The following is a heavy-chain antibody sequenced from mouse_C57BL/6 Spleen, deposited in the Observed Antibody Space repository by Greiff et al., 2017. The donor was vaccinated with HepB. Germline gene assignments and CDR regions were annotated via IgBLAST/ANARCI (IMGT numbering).Heavy chain of an antibody. CDR1: GYTFTSYG. CDR3: TTTDGSSSLFDY. Sequence: QVQLQQPGAELVRPGSSVKLSCKASGYTFTSYGMHWVKQRPIQGLEWIGNIDPSDSETHYNQKFKDKATLTVDKSSSTAYMQLSSLTSEDSAVYYCTTTDGSSSLFDYWGQGTTLTVSS. J-gene: IGHJ2*01. CDR2: IDPSDSET. D-gene: IGHD1-1*01. V-gene: IGHV1-52*01.